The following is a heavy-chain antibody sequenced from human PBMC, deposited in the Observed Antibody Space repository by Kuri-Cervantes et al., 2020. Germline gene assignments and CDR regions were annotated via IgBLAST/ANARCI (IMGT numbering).Heavy chain of an antibody. CDR1: GFSLSNARMG. Sequence: SGATLVKPTETLTLTCTVSGFSLSNARMGVGWIRQPPGKALEWLAHIFSNDEKSYSTSLKIRLTISKDTSKSQVVLTMTNMDPVDTATYYCAHSVRPGYSSYMGAFDIWGQGTMVTVSS. CDR2: IFSNDEK. J-gene: IGHJ3*02. CDR3: AHSVRPGYSSYMGAFDI. D-gene: IGHD6-13*01. V-gene: IGHV2-26*02.